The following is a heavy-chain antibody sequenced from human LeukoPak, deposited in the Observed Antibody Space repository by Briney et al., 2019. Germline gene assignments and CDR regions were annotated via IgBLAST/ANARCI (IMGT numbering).Heavy chain of an antibody. CDR2: INHSGST. CDR1: GGSFSGYY. D-gene: IGHD3-10*01. CDR3: AIKRAYYYGSGSYLTMRGSYGWFDP. Sequence: PSETLSLTCAVYGGSFSGYYWSWIRQPPGKGLEWIGEINHSGSTNYNPSLKSRVTISVDTSKNQFSLKLSSVTAADTAVYYCAIKRAYYYGSGSYLTMRGSYGWFDPWGQGTLVTVSS. J-gene: IGHJ5*02. V-gene: IGHV4-34*01.